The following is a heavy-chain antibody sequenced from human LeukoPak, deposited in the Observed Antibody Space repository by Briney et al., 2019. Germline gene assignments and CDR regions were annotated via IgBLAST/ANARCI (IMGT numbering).Heavy chain of an antibody. CDR3: AREMWLRYFDY. D-gene: IGHD3-9*01. CDR1: GFTFSSYE. Sequence: GGSLRLSCAASGFTFSSYEMNWVRQAPGKGLEWVSYISSSGSTIYYADSVKGRFTISRDNAKNSLYLQMNSLRAEDTAVYYCAREMWLRYFDYWGQGTLVTVSS. V-gene: IGHV3-48*03. J-gene: IGHJ4*02. CDR2: ISSSGSTI.